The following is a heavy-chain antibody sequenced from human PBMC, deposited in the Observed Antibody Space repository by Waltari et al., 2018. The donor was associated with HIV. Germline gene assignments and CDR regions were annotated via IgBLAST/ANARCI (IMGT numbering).Heavy chain of an antibody. Sequence: QVQLVESGGGVVQPGRSLRLSCAASGFTFSSYGMHWVRQAPGKGLEWGAVIWYDGSNKYYADSVKGRFTISRDNSKNTLYLQMNSLRAEDTAVYYCARDPIYCSSTSCYTHFDYWGQGTLVTVSS. CDR3: ARDPIYCSSTSCYTHFDY. CDR1: GFTFSSYG. D-gene: IGHD2-2*02. V-gene: IGHV3-33*01. CDR2: IWYDGSNK. J-gene: IGHJ4*02.